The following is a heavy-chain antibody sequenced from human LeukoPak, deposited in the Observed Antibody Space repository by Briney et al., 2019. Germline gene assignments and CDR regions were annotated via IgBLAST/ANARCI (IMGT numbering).Heavy chain of an antibody. D-gene: IGHD1/OR15-1a*01. CDR2: IRYDGSDK. CDR1: WFGFFYYG. Sequence: GGAPRISCGAVWFGFFYYGKHLGRPAPGKGAGGVAFIRYDGSDKFYADSVKGRFTISRDNFKNTLYLQMNSLRAEDTAVYYCAKEGTASKPSDLDHWGQGTLVTVSS. J-gene: IGHJ4*02. CDR3: AKEGTASKPSDLDH. V-gene: IGHV3-30*02.